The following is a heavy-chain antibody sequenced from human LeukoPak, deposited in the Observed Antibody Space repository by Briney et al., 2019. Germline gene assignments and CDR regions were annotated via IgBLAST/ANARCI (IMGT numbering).Heavy chain of an antibody. CDR3: ARESYYYDSSGYYSHWYFDL. Sequence: SETLSLTCTVSGGSISSYYWSWIRQPAGKGLEWIGRTYTSGSTNYNPSLKSRVTMSVDTSKNQFSLKLSSVTAADTAVYYCARESYYYDSSGYYSHWYFDLWGRGTLVTVSS. CDR2: TYTSGST. V-gene: IGHV4-4*07. CDR1: GGSISSYY. D-gene: IGHD3-22*01. J-gene: IGHJ2*01.